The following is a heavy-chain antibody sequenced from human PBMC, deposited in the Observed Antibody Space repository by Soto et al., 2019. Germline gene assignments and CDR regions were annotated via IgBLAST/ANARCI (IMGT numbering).Heavy chain of an antibody. CDR2: SRSKVNSYTT. J-gene: IGHJ4*02. D-gene: IGHD4-17*01. CDR3: ARGDPKKTDYGSYFDY. V-gene: IGHV3-72*01. CDR1: GFTFSDHS. Sequence: EVQLVESGGGLVQPGGSLRLSCAVSGFTFSDHSMDWVRQAPGKGLEWVGRSRSKVNSYTTEYAASVKGRFTFSRDDSKSALYLQMNNLQTEDTAVYYCARGDPKKTDYGSYFDYWGQGNLVTVSS.